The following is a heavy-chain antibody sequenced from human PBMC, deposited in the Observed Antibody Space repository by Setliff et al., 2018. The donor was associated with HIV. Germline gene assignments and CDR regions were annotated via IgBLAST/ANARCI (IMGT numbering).Heavy chain of an antibody. CDR1: GYTFTSYG. J-gene: IGHJ5*02. D-gene: IGHD3-10*01. CDR3: ARDKVTMVRGTPPGNNWFDP. Sequence: ASVKVSCKAPGYTFTSYGVSWVRQAPGQGLEWMGIINPSGDSTTYAQKFQGRVTMTRDTSISTAYMELSRLRSDDTAVYYCARDKVTMVRGTPPGNNWFDPWGQGTLVTVSS. V-gene: IGHV1-46*01. CDR2: INPSGDST.